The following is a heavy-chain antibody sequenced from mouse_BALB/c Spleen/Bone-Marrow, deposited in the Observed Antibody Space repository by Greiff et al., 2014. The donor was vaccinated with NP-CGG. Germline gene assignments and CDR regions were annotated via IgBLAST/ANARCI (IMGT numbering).Heavy chain of an antibody. D-gene: IGHD2-3*01. V-gene: IGHV1S29*02. J-gene: IGHJ3*01. Sequence: EVQLQQSGPELVKPGASVKISCKASGYTFTDYNMHWVKQSHGKSLEWIGYIYPYNGGTVYKQKFKSKATLTVDNSSSTANMELRSLTSEDSALYYCARGAAYGYYLGLAYWGQGTLVTVSA. CDR2: IYPYNGGT. CDR1: GYTFTDYN. CDR3: ARGAAYGYYLGLAY.